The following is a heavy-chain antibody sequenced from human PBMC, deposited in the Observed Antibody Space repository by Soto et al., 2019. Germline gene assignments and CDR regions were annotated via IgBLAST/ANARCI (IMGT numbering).Heavy chain of an antibody. CDR2: ISGSGDST. D-gene: IGHD6-19*01. V-gene: IGHV3-23*01. Sequence: EVQLLESGGGLVQPGGSLRLSCAASGFTFSSYAMSWVRQAPGKGLEWVSGISGSGDSTYYADSVKGRFTISRDNSKNTLSLQMNRLRAEDTAVYYCAKGVPGIAVAGTGYFQHWGQGTLVTVSS. CDR3: AKGVPGIAVAGTGYFQH. CDR1: GFTFSSYA. J-gene: IGHJ1*01.